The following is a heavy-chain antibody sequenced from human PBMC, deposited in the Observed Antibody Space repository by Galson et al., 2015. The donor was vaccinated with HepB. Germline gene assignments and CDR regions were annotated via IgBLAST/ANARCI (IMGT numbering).Heavy chain of an antibody. CDR1: GFTFDDYA. J-gene: IGHJ1*01. Sequence: SLRLSCAASGFTFDDYAIHWVRQAPGKGLIWVSRIEYDGRSTTYADSVKGRFTISRDNAKNTLSLHMSSLRAEDTAVYFRVTGPSVGSTVKGCFQHWGQGSLVTVSS. D-gene: IGHD1-1*01. CDR2: IEYDGRST. V-gene: IGHV3-74*01. CDR3: VTGPSVGSTVKGCFQH.